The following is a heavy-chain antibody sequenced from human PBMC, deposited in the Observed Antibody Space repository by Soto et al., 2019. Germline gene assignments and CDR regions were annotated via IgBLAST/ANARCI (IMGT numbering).Heavy chain of an antibody. CDR3: ARDHSSSWLYNWFDP. J-gene: IGHJ5*02. D-gene: IGHD6-13*01. CDR1: GFTFSSYS. Sequence: GGSLRLSCAASGFTFSSYSMNWVRQAPGKGLEWVSYISSSSSTIYYADSVKGRFTISRDNAKNSLYLQMNSLRAEETAVYYCARDHSSSWLYNWFDPWGQGTLVTVSS. V-gene: IGHV3-48*01. CDR2: ISSSSSTI.